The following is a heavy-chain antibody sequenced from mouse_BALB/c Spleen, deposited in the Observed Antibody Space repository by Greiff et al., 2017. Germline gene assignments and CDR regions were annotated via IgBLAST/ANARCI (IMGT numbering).Heavy chain of an antibody. V-gene: IGHV5-17*02. Sequence: EVQVVESGGGLVQPGGSRKLSCAASGFTFSSFGMHWVRQAPEKGLEWVAYISSGSSTIYYADTVKGRFTISRDNPKNTLFLQMTSLRSEDTAMYYCARKGNLYYGNYEAMDYWGQGTSVTVSS. CDR3: ARKGNLYYGNYEAMDY. CDR1: GFTFSSFG. J-gene: IGHJ4*01. D-gene: IGHD2-1*01. CDR2: ISSGSSTI.